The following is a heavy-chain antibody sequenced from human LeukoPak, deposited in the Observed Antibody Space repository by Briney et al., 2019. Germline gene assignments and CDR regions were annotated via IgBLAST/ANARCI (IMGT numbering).Heavy chain of an antibody. V-gene: IGHV1-8*01. D-gene: IGHD2-2*02. Sequence: ASVKVSCKASGYTFTSYDVNWVRQATGQGLEWMGWMNPNSGNTGYAQKFQGRVTMTRDTSISTAYMELSRLRSDDTAVYYCARGYCSSTSCYNDFDYWGQGTLVTVSS. CDR2: MNPNSGNT. CDR1: GYTFTSYD. J-gene: IGHJ4*02. CDR3: ARGYCSSTSCYNDFDY.